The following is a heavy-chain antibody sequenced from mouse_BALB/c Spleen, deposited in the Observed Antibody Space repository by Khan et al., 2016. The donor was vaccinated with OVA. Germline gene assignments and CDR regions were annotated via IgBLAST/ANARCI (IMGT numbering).Heavy chain of an antibody. CDR1: GFSLTNYG. J-gene: IGHJ3*01. Sequence: VQLKESGPGLVAPSQSLSITCTVSGFSLTNYGVHWLRQPPGKGLEWLGVIWAGGSTNYNSALMSRLSISKANSKSQVFLQMNSLQTDDTAMYYCATLYGIERYWGQGTLVTVSA. CDR2: IWAGGST. V-gene: IGHV2-9*02. D-gene: IGHD2-1*01. CDR3: ATLYGIERY.